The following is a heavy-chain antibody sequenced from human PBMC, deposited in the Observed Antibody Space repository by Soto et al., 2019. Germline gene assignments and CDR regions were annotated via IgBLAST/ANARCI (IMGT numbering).Heavy chain of an antibody. CDR2: INPSGGST. D-gene: IGHD2-2*01. V-gene: IGHV1-46*03. Sequence: SVKVSCKASGYTFTSYYMHWLRQAPGQGLEWMGIINPSGGSTSYAQKFQGRVTMTRDTSTSTVYMELSSLRSEDTAVYYCARVLKHPPLRQLLLNAFDIWGQGTMVTVSS. CDR3: ARVLKHPPLRQLLLNAFDI. CDR1: GYTFTSYY. J-gene: IGHJ3*02.